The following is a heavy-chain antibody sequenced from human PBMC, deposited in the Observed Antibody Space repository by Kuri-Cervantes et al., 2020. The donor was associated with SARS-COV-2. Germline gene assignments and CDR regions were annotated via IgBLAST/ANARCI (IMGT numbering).Heavy chain of an antibody. CDR1: GFTFSSYA. CDR2: ISGSGGST. D-gene: IGHD1-1*01. J-gene: IGHJ3*02. CDR3: AKDQYDTDAFDI. Sequence: GVSLSRACAASGFTFSSYAMSWVRQAPGKGLEWVSAISGSGGSTYYADSVKGRFTISRDNSKNTLYLQMNSLRAEDTAVYYCAKDQYDTDAFDIWGQGTMVTVSS. V-gene: IGHV3-23*01.